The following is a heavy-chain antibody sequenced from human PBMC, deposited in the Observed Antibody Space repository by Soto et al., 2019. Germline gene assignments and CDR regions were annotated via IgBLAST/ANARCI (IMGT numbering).Heavy chain of an antibody. CDR2: IYWDDDK. J-gene: IGHJ4*02. V-gene: IGHV2-5*02. D-gene: IGHD3-22*01. CDR3: AHSISIYDTFGAVFVY. Sequence: QITLKESGPTLVKPTQTLTLTCTFSGFSLTTSGVGVGWVRQPPGKALEWLGLIYWDDDKRYSPSLKSRLTHTADLPKNQVVLPMTNMDPVYTATYFCAHSISIYDTFGAVFVYWGQGTLVTVSS. CDR1: GFSLTTSGVG.